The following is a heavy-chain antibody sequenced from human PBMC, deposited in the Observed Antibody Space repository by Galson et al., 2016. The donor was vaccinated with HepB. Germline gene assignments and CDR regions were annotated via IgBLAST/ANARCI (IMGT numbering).Heavy chain of an antibody. CDR1: GFSLSNSG. CDR3: SKDTTGWRPDGY. CDR2: IGPSGGST. V-gene: IGHV3-23*01. J-gene: IGHJ4*02. Sequence: SLRLSCAASGFSLSNSGMSWVRQAPGKGLEWVSGIGPSGGSTRYVDSVKGRFTISTDNSKNTLYLQMTSLRAEDTAIHYCSKDTTGWRPDGYWGPGTLVTVSS. D-gene: IGHD6-19*01.